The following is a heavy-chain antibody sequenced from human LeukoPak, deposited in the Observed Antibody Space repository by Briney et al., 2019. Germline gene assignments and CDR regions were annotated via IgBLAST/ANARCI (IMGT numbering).Heavy chain of an antibody. D-gene: IGHD6-13*01. CDR1: GFTFSSYA. CDR3: ATTGPQQLVQPFDY. V-gene: IGHV3-23*01. J-gene: IGHJ4*02. Sequence: GGSLRLSCAASGFTFSSYAMSWVRQAPGKGLEWVSAISGSGGSTYYADSVKGRFTISRDNSRNTLYLQMNSLRAEDTAVYYCATTGPQQLVQPFDYRGQGTLVTVSS. CDR2: ISGSGGST.